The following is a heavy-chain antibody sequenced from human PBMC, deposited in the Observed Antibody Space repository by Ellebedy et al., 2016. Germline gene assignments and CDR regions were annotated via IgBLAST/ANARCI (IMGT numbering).Heavy chain of an antibody. CDR3: ARAPGYDFWSGYSTYYFDY. V-gene: IGHV1-2*02. CDR2: INPNSGGT. J-gene: IGHJ4*02. Sequence: ASVKVSXXASGYTFTGYYMHWVRQAPGQGLEWMGWINPNSGGTNYAQKFQGRVTMTRDTSISTAYMELSRLRSDDTAVYYCARAPGYDFWSGYSTYYFDYWGQGTLVTVSS. CDR1: GYTFTGYY. D-gene: IGHD3-3*01.